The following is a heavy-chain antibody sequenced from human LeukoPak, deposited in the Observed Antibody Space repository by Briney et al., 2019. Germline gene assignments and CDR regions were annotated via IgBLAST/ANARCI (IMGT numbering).Heavy chain of an antibody. CDR2: IYTSGST. J-gene: IGHJ4*02. Sequence: PSETLSLTCAVSGYSISSGYYWGWIRQPAGKGLEWIGRIYTSGSTNYNPSLKSRVTISVDTSRNQFSLKLSSVTAADTAVYYCARDKSLFDYWGQGTLVTVSS. V-gene: IGHV4-61*02. CDR1: GYSISSGYY. CDR3: ARDKSLFDY.